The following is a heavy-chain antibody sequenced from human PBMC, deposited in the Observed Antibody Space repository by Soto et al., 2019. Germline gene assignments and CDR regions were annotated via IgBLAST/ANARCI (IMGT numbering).Heavy chain of an antibody. CDR3: ATNRVHGWDYFET. D-gene: IGHD3-16*01. Sequence: EVQLLQSGGNRVQPGGSLRLSCTASGITFSATPMSWVRQAPGKWLEWVSGISATGDRIDYADSVKGRFNISRDNSRNTLYLQMTSLRGDDTAVYYCATNRVHGWDYFETWGQGSLVTVSS. CDR1: GITFSATP. J-gene: IGHJ4*02. CDR2: ISATGDRI. V-gene: IGHV3-23*01.